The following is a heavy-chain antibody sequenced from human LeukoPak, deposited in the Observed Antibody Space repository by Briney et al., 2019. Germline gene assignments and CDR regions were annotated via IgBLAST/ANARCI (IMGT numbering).Heavy chain of an antibody. V-gene: IGHV4-30-4*01. J-gene: IGHJ4*02. Sequence: SQTLSLTCTVSGVSISSGDYYWSWIRQPPGKGLEWIGYIYYSGSTYYNPSLKSRVTISVDTSKNQFSLKLSSVTAADTAVYYCASMPVLGGYYFDYWGQGTLVTVSS. CDR1: GVSISSGDYY. CDR3: ASMPVLGGYYFDY. D-gene: IGHD2-2*01. CDR2: IYYSGST.